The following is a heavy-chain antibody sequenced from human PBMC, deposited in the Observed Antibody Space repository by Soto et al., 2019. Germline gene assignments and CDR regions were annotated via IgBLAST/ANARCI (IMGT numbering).Heavy chain of an antibody. J-gene: IGHJ3*02. CDR1: GYSFTSYW. Sequence: GESLKISCKGSGYSFTSYWIGWVRQMPGKGLEWMGIIYPDDSDTRYSPSFQGQVTISADKSISTAYLQWSSLKASDTAMYYCARGGQCTTTSCYEDDAFDIWGQGTMVTVSS. CDR3: ARGGQCTTTSCYEDDAFDI. V-gene: IGHV5-51*01. D-gene: IGHD2-2*01. CDR2: IYPDDSDT.